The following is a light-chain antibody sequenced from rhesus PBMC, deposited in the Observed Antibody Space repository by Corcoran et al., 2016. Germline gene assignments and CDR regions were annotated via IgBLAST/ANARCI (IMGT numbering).Light chain of an antibody. V-gene: IGLV2S7*01. Sequence: QSAPTQPPSVSGSPGQSVTISCTGTSSDVGGYNNVSWYQQHPGKAPKLMIYEVSKRPSGVSDRFSGSKSGNTASLTISGLQAEDESDYYCCSYTTSSTYIFGAGTRLTVL. J-gene: IGLJ1*01. CDR2: EVS. CDR3: CSYTTSSTYI. CDR1: SSDVGGYNN.